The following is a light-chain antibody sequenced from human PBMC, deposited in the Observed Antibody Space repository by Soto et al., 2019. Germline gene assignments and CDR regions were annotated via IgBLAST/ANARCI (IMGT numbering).Light chain of an antibody. Sequence: EIVLTPSPATLSLSPGDRATLSCKASQSVSSYLGWYQQRPGQAPRLLIYETFNRATGVPARFSGSGSGTDFTLTISSLEPEDFAIYYCQQRSNWITFGQGTRLEIK. V-gene: IGKV3-11*01. CDR2: ETF. CDR3: QQRSNWIT. J-gene: IGKJ5*01. CDR1: QSVSSY.